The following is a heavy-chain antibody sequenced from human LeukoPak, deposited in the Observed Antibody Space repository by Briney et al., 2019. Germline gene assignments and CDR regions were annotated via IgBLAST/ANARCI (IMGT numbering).Heavy chain of an antibody. CDR3: AREGYYDSSGSRGYYYYGMDV. CDR2: IYYSGST. CDR1: GGSISSYY. J-gene: IGHJ6*02. V-gene: IGHV4-59*01. D-gene: IGHD3-22*01. Sequence: SETLSLTCTVSGGSISSYYWSCIRQTPGKGLEWIGYIYYSGSTNYNPSLKSRVTISVDTSKNQFSLKLSSVTAADTAVYYCAREGYYDSSGSRGYYYYGMDVWGQGTTVTVSS.